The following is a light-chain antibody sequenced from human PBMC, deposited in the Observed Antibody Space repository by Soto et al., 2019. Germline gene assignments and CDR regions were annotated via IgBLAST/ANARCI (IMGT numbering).Light chain of an antibody. CDR1: QNVGID. CDR2: GTS. CDR3: QQRSNWPSIT. J-gene: IGKJ5*01. V-gene: IGKV3-15*01. Sequence: EIVMTQSPSTLSVSPGERATLSCRASQNVGIDLAWFQQKPGQAPRLLIYGTSIRATGIPARFSASGSGTEFTLTINSLQSQDFAVYYCQQRSNWPSITFGQGTRLEIK.